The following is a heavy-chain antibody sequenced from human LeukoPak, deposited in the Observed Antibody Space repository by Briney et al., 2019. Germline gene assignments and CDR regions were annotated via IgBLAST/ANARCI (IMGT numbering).Heavy chain of an antibody. CDR2: IKSKTDGGTT. V-gene: IGHV3-15*01. J-gene: IGHJ4*02. D-gene: IGHD5-12*01. CDR3: TTDTDIVATTSPDY. CDR1: GFTFSNAW. Sequence: PGGSLRLSCAASGFTFSNAWMSWVRQAPGKGLEWVGRIKSKTDGGTTDYAAPVKGTFTISRDDSKNTLYLQMNSLKTEDTAVYYCTTDTDIVATTSPDYWGQGTLVTVSS.